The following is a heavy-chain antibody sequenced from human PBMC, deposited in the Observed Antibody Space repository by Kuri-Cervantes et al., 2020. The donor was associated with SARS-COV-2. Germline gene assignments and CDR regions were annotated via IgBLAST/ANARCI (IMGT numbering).Heavy chain of an antibody. V-gene: IGHV1-18*01. CDR3: ARVGNAGGIAAAGGGVDV. D-gene: IGHD6-13*01. Sequence: ASVKVSCKASGYTFTSYGISWVRQAPGQGLEWMGWISAYNGNTNYAQKLQGRVTMTTDTSTRTAYMELRSLRSDDTAVYYCARVGNAGGIAAAGGGVDVWGQGTTVTVSS. CDR2: ISAYNGNT. J-gene: IGHJ6*02. CDR1: GYTFTSYG.